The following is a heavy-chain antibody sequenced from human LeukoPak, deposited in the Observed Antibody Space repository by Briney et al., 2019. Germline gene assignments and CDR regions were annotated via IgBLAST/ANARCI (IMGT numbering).Heavy chain of an antibody. CDR3: VKDFDYVWGSFDY. CDR1: GFTFSNYG. J-gene: IGHJ4*02. D-gene: IGHD3-16*01. Sequence: GGSLRLSCAASGFTFSNYGMNWVRQAPGKGLEWVAFIRDDGGATYYSDSVKGQFTISRDNSKNTLFLLMNSLRAEDAAVYYCVKDFDYVWGSFDYWGQGTLVTVSS. V-gene: IGHV3-30*02. CDR2: IRDDGGAT.